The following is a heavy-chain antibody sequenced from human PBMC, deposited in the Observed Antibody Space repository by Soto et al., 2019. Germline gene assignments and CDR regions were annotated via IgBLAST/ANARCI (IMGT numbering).Heavy chain of an antibody. CDR1: GGSVSSGSYY. Sequence: SETLSLTCTVSGGSVSSGSYYWSWIRQPPGKGLEWIGYIYYSGSTNYNPSLKSRVTISVDTSKNQFSLKLSSVTAADTAVYYCARDSSGNYYYYGMDAWGQGTTVTVSS. D-gene: IGHD3-22*01. CDR3: ARDSSGNYYYYGMDA. V-gene: IGHV4-61*01. CDR2: IYYSGST. J-gene: IGHJ6*02.